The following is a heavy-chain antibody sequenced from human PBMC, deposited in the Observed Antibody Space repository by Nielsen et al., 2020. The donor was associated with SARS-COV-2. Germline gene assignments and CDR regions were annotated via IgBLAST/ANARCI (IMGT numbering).Heavy chain of an antibody. CDR3: ARPRVMVRGVIPSYYHGMDV. J-gene: IGHJ6*02. CDR2: IIPIFGTA. V-gene: IGHV1-69*01. D-gene: IGHD3-10*01. Sequence: WVRQAPGQGLEWMGGIIPIFGTANYAQKFQGRVTITADESTSTAYMELSSLRSEDTAVYYCARPRVMVRGVIPSYYHGMDVWGQGTTVTVSS.